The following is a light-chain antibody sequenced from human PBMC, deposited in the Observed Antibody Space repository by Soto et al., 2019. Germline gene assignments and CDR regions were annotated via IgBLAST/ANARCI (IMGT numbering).Light chain of an antibody. CDR2: STN. CDR3: STWDGSLNGWV. CDR1: SSNIGRDT. J-gene: IGLJ3*02. V-gene: IGLV1-44*01. Sequence: QSVLTQPPSASGTPGQRVTISCSGGSSNIGRDTVNWYQQLPGTAPKLLIYSTNQRPSGVPDRFSGSKSGTSASLAISGLQSADDAYYYCSTWDGSLNGWVFGGGTQLTVL.